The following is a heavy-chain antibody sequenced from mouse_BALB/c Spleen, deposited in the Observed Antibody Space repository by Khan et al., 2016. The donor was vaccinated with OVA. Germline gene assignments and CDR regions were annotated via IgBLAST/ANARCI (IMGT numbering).Heavy chain of an antibody. Sequence: QVQLKESGPGLVAPSQSLSITCTVSGFSLTNYGVHWVRQPPGKGLEWLGIIWAGGSTNYYSALMSSLSISQDNSSSQVFLKMNSLQTDDTAMYFCARNRESDYFDYWGQGTTLTVSS. CDR1: GFSLTNYG. CDR2: IWAGGST. J-gene: IGHJ2*01. CDR3: ARNRESDYFDY. V-gene: IGHV2-9*02.